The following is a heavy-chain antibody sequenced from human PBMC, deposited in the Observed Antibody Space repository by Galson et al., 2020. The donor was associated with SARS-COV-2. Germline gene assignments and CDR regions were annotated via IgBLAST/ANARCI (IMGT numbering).Heavy chain of an antibody. CDR3: AKDGPPYYDILTGNPQRQGMDV. J-gene: IGHJ6*02. D-gene: IGHD3-9*01. CDR2: ISYDGTDK. V-gene: IGHV3-30*18. CDR1: GFSFSNYG. Sequence: TGGSLRLSCAASGFSFSNYGMHWVRQAPGKGLEWVAVISYDGTDKYYVDSVKGRFTISRDNSQNTLYLQMNSLRAEDTALYFCAKDGPPYYDILTGNPQRQGMDVWGQGTTVTVSS.